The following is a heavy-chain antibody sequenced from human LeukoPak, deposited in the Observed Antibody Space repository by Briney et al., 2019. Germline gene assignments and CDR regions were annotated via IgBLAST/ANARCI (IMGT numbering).Heavy chain of an antibody. CDR3: ARDGRGATVTTEEEYWFDP. D-gene: IGHD4-17*01. J-gene: IGHJ5*02. Sequence: QAGGSLRLSCAASGFTFSTYGMHWVRQAPGKGLEWVTVISNDGTKDQYADSVRGRFTISRDNSKNTLYLQMNSLRPEDTAVYYCARDGRGATVTTEEEYWFDPWGQGTLVTVSS. CDR1: GFTFSTYG. V-gene: IGHV3-30*03. CDR2: ISNDGTKD.